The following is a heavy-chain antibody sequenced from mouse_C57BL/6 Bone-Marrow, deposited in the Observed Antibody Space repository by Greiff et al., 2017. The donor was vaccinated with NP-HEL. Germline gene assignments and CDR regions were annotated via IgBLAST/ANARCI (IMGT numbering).Heavy chain of an antibody. J-gene: IGHJ3*01. D-gene: IGHD2-5*01. CDR3: TVSYSNYWFAY. Sequence: VQLQQSGAELVRPWASVKLSCTASGFNIKDDYMHWVKQRPEQGLEWIGWIDPENGDTEYASKFQGKATITADTSSNTAYLQLSSLTSEDTAVYYCTVSYSNYWFAYWGQGTLVTVSA. V-gene: IGHV14-4*01. CDR1: GFNIKDDY. CDR2: IDPENGDT.